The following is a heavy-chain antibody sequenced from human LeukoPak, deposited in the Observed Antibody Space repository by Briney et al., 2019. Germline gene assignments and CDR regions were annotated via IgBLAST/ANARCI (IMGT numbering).Heavy chain of an antibody. CDR2: MNPNSGNT. CDR1: GYTFTSYD. J-gene: IGHJ4*02. D-gene: IGHD6-13*01. Sequence: ASVTVSYKASGYTFTSYDIKWVRQATGQGLEWMGWMNPNSGNTGYAQKFQGRVTMTRNTSISTAYMELSSLRSEDTAVYYCARGTKISSSWLLGYWGQGTLVTVSS. CDR3: ARGTKISSSWLLGY. V-gene: IGHV1-8*01.